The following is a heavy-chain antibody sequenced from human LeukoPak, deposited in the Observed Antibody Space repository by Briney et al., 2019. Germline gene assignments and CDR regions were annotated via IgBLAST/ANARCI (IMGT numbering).Heavy chain of an antibody. CDR2: IYHSGST. J-gene: IGHJ4*02. V-gene: IGHV4-30-2*01. D-gene: IGHD6-25*01. CDR3: ARGPNLGRSVDY. CDR1: GGSISSGGYS. Sequence: SETLSLTCTVSGGSISSGGYSWSWIRQPPGKDLEWIGYIYHSGSTYYNPSLKSRVTISVDRSKNQFSLKLSSVTAADTAVYYCARGPNLGRSVDYWGQGTLVTVSS.